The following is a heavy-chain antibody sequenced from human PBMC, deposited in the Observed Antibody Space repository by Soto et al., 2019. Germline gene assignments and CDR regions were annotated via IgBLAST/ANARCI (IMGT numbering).Heavy chain of an antibody. CDR1: GFTFSGYG. J-gene: IGHJ6*03. CDR2: ISYDGTNK. V-gene: IGHV3-30*18. D-gene: IGHD2-2*01. Sequence: QVQLVESGGGVVQPGGSLRLSCAASGFTFSGYGMHWVRQAPGKGLGWVAVISYDGTNKYYADSVKGRFTISRDNSKNTLYLQMNSLRAEDTAVYYGAKMPSRLRADYYYYYMDVWGKGTTVTVS. CDR3: AKMPSRLRADYYYYYMDV.